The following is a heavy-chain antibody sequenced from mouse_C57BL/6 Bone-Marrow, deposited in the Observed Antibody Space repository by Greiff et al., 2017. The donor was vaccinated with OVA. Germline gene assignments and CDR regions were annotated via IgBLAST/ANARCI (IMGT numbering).Heavy chain of an antibody. CDR3: ARWLLRCYAMDY. CDR1: GYSFTGYY. Sequence: VQLQQSGPELVKPGASVKISCKASGYSFTGYYMNWVKQSPEKSLEWIGEINPSTGGTTYNQKFKAKATLTVDKSSSTAYMQLKSLTSEDSAVYYCARWLLRCYAMDYWGQGTSVTVSS. D-gene: IGHD2-3*01. J-gene: IGHJ4*01. CDR2: INPSTGGT. V-gene: IGHV1-42*01.